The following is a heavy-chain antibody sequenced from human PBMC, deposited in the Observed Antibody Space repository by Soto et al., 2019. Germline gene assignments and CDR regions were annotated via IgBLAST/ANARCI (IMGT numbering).Heavy chain of an antibody. CDR2: ISADGTNK. CDR3: ARVPTSRFDY. CDR1: GFTFSTFA. J-gene: IGHJ4*02. V-gene: IGHV3-30-3*01. Sequence: PGGSLRLSRSASGFTFSTFAVHWVRQAPGKGLEWVAVISADGTNKYYADSVKGRFTISRDNSKNTLFLQMDSLRTEDTAMYYCARVPTSRFDYWGQRTLVTVSS.